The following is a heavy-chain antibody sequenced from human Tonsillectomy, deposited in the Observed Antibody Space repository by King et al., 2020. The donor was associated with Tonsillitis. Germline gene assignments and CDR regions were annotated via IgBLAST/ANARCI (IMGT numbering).Heavy chain of an antibody. CDR2: IYHSGST. CDR3: ASDSQSGFGADY. CDR1: GGSISSGGYS. D-gene: IGHD3-10*01. V-gene: IGHV4-30-2*01. Sequence: LQLQESGSGLVKPSQTLSLTCAVSGGSISSGGYSWSWIRQPPGKGLEWIGYIYHSGSTYYNPSLKSRVTISVDRSKNQFSLKLSSVTAADTAVYYCASDSQSGFGADYWGQGTLVTVSS. J-gene: IGHJ4*02.